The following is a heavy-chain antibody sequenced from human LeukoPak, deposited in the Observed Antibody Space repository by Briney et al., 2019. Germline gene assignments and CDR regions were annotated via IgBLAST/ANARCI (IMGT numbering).Heavy chain of an antibody. CDR1: AGSFSGYY. D-gene: IGHD3-3*01. V-gene: IGHV4-34*01. CDR2: INHSGST. J-gene: IGHJ3*02. CDR3: ARARFLESTDAFDI. Sequence: SEDLSLTCTVYAGSFSGYYWSWIHQPPGKGLEWIGEINHSGSTNYNPSLKSRVTISVDTSKNQFSLKLSSVTAADTAVYYCARARFLESTDAFDIWGQGTMVTVSS.